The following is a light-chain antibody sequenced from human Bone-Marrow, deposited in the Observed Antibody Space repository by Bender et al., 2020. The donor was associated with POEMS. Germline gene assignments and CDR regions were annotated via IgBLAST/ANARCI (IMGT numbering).Light chain of an antibody. V-gene: IGLV3-25*03. CDR3: QVWDDSGDRVV. CDR2: KDT. Sequence: RITCSGDELSKQFAYWYQQKAGQAPELVIFKDTERAPGIPERFSGSTSGTIVTLTIRGVQAEDEADYYCQVWDDSGDRVVFGGGTKLSVL. J-gene: IGLJ2*01. CDR1: ELSKQF.